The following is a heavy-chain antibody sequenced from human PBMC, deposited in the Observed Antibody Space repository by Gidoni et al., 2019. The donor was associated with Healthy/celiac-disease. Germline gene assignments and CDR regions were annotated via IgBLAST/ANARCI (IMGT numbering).Heavy chain of an antibody. CDR3: ASSPLWFGEPVLYYYYYGMDV. V-gene: IGHV3-21*01. D-gene: IGHD3-10*01. CDR2: ISSSSSYI. CDR1: GFTFSSYS. J-gene: IGHJ6*02. Sequence: EVQLVESGGGLVKPGGSLRLSCSASGFTFSSYSMTWFRQAPGKGLEWVSSISSSSSYIYYADSVKGRFTISRDNAKNSLYLQMNSLRAEDTAVYYCASSPLWFGEPVLYYYYYGMDVWGQGTTVTVSS.